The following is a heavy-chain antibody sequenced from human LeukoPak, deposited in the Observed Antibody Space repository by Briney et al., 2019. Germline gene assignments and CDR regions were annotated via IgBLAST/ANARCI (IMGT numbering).Heavy chain of an antibody. J-gene: IGHJ4*02. CDR1: GGSISSYY. CDR3: ARAVSGRFDY. Sequence: PSETLSLTCTVSGGSISSYYWSWIRQPPGKGLEWIGYIYYSGTTNYNPSLKSRVTISVDTSKNQFSLKLSSVTAADTAVYYCARAVSGRFDYWGQGTLVTVSS. V-gene: IGHV4-59*01. D-gene: IGHD6-19*01. CDR2: IYYSGTT.